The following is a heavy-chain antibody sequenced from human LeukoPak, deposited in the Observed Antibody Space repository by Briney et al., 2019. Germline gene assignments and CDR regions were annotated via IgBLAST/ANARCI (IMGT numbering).Heavy chain of an antibody. CDR1: GFSFTSFA. CDR3: AREFGEYEGGYYRFVA. D-gene: IGHD1-26*01. CDR2: LTSDGGST. V-gene: IGHV3-30-3*01. Sequence: GVSLRLSCAATGFSFTSFAFHWVRQTPGRGLEWLAELTSDGGSTSYTDPVKGRFTIAKDTSQNTVTLEMHRLRLEDMAIYCCAREFGEYEGGYYRFVAWGQGAQVTV. J-gene: IGHJ5*02.